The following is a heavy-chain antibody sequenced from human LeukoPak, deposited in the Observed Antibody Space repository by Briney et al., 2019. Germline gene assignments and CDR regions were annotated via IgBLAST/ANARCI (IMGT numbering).Heavy chain of an antibody. J-gene: IGHJ4*02. Sequence: GGSLRLSCAASGFTFSSYGMHWVRQAPGKGLEWVAVISYDGSNKYYADSVKGRFTISRDNSKETLYLQMNSLRAEDTAVYYCAKGNYYDSSGLFDYWGQGTLVTVSS. D-gene: IGHD3-22*01. CDR3: AKGNYYDSSGLFDY. CDR1: GFTFSSYG. V-gene: IGHV3-30*18. CDR2: ISYDGSNK.